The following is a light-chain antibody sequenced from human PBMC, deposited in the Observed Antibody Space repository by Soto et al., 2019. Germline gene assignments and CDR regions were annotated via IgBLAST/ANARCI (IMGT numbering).Light chain of an antibody. Sequence: QSVLTQPASVSGSPGQSITISCSGTSSDVGGYNYVSWYQQHPGKAPKLIIYDVSNRPSGVSSRFSGSKSGNTASLTISGLQAEDEADYYCSSYTSTTLKVFGGGTQLTVL. CDR3: SSYTSTTLKV. V-gene: IGLV2-14*01. CDR2: DVS. J-gene: IGLJ7*01. CDR1: SSDVGGYNY.